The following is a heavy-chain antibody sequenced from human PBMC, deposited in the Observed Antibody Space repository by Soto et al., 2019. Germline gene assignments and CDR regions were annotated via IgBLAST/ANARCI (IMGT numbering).Heavy chain of an antibody. V-gene: IGHV1-2*04. CDR3: ARDLREDIVVAGTSYYFDY. CDR2: INPNSGGT. CDR1: GYTFTGYY. D-gene: IGHD2-15*01. Sequence: GASVKVSCKASGYTFTGYYMHWVRQAPGQGLEWMGWINPNSGGTNYAQKFQGWVTMTRDTSISTAYMELSRLRSDDTAVYYCARDLREDIVVAGTSYYFDYWGQGTLVTVSS. J-gene: IGHJ4*02.